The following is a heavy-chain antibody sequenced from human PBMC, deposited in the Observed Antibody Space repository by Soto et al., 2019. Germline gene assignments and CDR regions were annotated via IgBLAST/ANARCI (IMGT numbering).Heavy chain of an antibody. D-gene: IGHD5-18*01. CDR1: GFTFSSYA. CDR3: AKDRRIASYGYTVDY. Sequence: GGSRRLSCAASGFTFSSYAMSWVRQAPGKGLEWVSAISGSGGSTYYADSVKGRFTISRDNSKNTLYLQMNSLRAEDTAVYYCAKDRRIASYGYTVDYWGQGTLVTVSS. V-gene: IGHV3-23*01. J-gene: IGHJ4*02. CDR2: ISGSGGST.